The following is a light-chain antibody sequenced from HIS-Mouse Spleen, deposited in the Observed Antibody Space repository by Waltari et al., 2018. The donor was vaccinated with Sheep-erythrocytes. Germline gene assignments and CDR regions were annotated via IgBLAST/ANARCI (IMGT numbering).Light chain of an antibody. Sequence: DPVSITCRASQGISSYLAWYQQKPGKAPKLLIYAASTLQSGVPSRFSGSGSGTEYTLTISSLQPDDFATYYCQQYNSYSPRTFGQGTKLEIK. CDR2: AAS. CDR1: QGISSY. V-gene: IGKV1-9*01. CDR3: QQYNSYSPRT. J-gene: IGKJ2*01.